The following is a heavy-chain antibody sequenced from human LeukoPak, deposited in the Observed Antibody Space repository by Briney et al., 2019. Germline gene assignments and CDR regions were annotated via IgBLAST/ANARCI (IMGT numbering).Heavy chain of an antibody. J-gene: IGHJ1*01. CDR3: ARVAITGYYAH. Sequence: PGGSLRLSCAASGFTFSDYYMSWIRQAPGKGLEWVSYISSSSSTIYYADSVKGRFTISRDNAKHSLYLQMNRLRAEDTAVYYCARVAITGYYAHWGQGTLVTVTS. D-gene: IGHD3-3*01. CDR1: GFTFSDYY. CDR2: ISSSSSTI. V-gene: IGHV3-11*01.